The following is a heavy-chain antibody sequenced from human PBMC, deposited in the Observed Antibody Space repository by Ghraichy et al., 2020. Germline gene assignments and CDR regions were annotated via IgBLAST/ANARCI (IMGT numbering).Heavy chain of an antibody. V-gene: IGHV4-4*09. Sequence: SETLSLTCTVSGGSISSYYWSWIRQPPGKGLEWIGYIYTSGSTNYNPSLKSRVTISVDTSKNQFYLKLSAVTSADTAVYYCARLGGGWSNAFDIWGQGTMVTVSS. D-gene: IGHD2-21*01. J-gene: IGHJ3*02. CDR1: GGSISSYY. CDR3: ARLGGGWSNAFDI. CDR2: IYTSGST.